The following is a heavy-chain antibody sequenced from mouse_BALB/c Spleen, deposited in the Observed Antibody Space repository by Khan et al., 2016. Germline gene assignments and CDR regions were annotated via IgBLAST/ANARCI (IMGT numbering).Heavy chain of an antibody. Sequence: QIQLVQSGPELKKPGETVKISCKTSGYTFTDYSMHWVKQAPGKGLKWMGWINTETGEPTYVDDFKGRFAFSLETSASTAYLQINNLKTEDTATYFCAREVRRDFDVWGAGTTVTVSA. V-gene: IGHV9-2-1*01. CDR1: GYTFTDYS. D-gene: IGHD1-2*01. CDR2: INTETGEP. CDR3: AREVRRDFDV. J-gene: IGHJ1*01.